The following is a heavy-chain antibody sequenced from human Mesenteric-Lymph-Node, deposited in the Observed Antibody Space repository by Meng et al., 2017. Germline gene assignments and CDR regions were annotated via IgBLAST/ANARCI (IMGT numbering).Heavy chain of an antibody. CDR2: IWSNGINK. Sequence: GGSLRLSCAASGFTFSTYAMHWVRQAPGKGLEWVAVIWSNGINKYYADSVKGRFTISRDNSKNTLYVQMNSLRAEDTAVYYCARARSENWGRFEYWGQGTLVTVSS. J-gene: IGHJ4*02. V-gene: IGHV3-33*01. CDR3: ARARSENWGRFEY. CDR1: GFTFSTYA. D-gene: IGHD7-27*01.